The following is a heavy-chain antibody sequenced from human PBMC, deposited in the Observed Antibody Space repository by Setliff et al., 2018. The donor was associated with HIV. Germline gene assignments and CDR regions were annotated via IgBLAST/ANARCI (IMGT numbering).Heavy chain of an antibody. CDR1: GSTFSTYD. CDR2: MNPNSGNT. J-gene: IGHJ6*02. Sequence: ASVKVSCKPSGSTFSTYDINWVRQATGQGLEWMGWMNPNSGNTGYAQKFQGRVTMTTDTSTSTAYMELRRLTFDDTAVYYCARDVEHMMDVWGQGTTVTVSS. CDR3: ARDVEHMMDV. V-gene: IGHV1-8*01.